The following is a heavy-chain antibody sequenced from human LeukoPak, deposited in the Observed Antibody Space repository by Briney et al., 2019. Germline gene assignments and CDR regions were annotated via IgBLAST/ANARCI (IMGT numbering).Heavy chain of an antibody. CDR2: INHSGST. D-gene: IGHD5-18*01. J-gene: IGHJ6*03. CDR3: ARGLRHSYGYSLLYYYYYMDV. CDR1: GGSFSGYH. Sequence: SETLSLTCAVYGGSFSGYHWSWIRQPPGKGLEWIGEINHSGSTNYNPSLKSRVTISVDTSKNQFSLKLSSVTAADTAVYYCARGLRHSYGYSLLYYYYYMDVWGKGTTVTVS. V-gene: IGHV4-34*01.